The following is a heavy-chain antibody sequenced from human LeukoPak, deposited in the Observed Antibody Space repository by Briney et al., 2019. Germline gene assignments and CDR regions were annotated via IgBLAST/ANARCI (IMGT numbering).Heavy chain of an antibody. J-gene: IGHJ4*02. CDR3: ARVNINNWHSCDY. CDR1: GGSISSNNW. V-gene: IGHV4-4*02. CDR2: IYHSGSP. D-gene: IGHD1-1*01. Sequence: SETLSLTCAVSGGSISSNNWWGWVRQPPGKGLVWIGEIYHSGSPNYNPSLKSRVTISVDKSRNHFSLNLSSMTAADTAVYYCARVNINNWHSCDYWGQGTLVTVSS.